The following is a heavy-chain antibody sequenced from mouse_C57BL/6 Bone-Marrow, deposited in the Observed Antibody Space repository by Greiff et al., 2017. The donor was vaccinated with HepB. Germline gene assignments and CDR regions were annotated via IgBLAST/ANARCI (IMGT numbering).Heavy chain of an antibody. V-gene: IGHV2-2*01. CDR3: GRNCGGTDYFEY. CDR2: IWSGGST. Sequence: VQLQQSGPGLVQPSQSLSITCTVSGFSFTSYGVHWVRQSPGKGLEWLGLIWSGGSTDYNAAFISRLSISKDNSKSQVFFIMNSLQADDTAIYYCGRNCGGTDYFEYWGKGTTLTVSS. D-gene: IGHD1-1*02. CDR1: GFSFTSYG. J-gene: IGHJ2*01.